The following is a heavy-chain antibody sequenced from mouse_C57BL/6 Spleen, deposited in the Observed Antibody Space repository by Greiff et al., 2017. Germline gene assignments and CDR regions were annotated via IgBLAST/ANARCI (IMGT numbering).Heavy chain of an antibody. CDR2: ISGGGGNT. Sequence: EVQVVESGGGLVKPGGSLKLSCAASGFTFSSYTMSWVRQTPEKRLEWVATISGGGGNTYYPDSVKGRFTISRDNAKNTLYLQMSSLRSEDTALYYCARRYGYDGAMDYWGQGTSVTVSS. CDR1: GFTFSSYT. CDR3: ARRYGYDGAMDY. V-gene: IGHV5-9*01. D-gene: IGHD2-2*01. J-gene: IGHJ4*01.